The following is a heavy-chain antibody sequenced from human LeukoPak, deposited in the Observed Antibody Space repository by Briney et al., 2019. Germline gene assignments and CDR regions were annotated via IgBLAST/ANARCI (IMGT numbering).Heavy chain of an antibody. D-gene: IGHD1-14*01. V-gene: IGHV3-30*04. J-gene: IGHJ5*02. CDR3: ARDAGKYNPPSS. CDR1: GFTFSSYA. CDR2: ISYDGSNK. Sequence: AGGSLRLSCAASGFTFSSYAMHWVRQAPGKGLEWVAVISYDGSNKYYADSVKGRFTISRDNSKNTLYLQMNSLRAEDTAVYYCARDAGKYNPPSSWGQGTLVTVSS.